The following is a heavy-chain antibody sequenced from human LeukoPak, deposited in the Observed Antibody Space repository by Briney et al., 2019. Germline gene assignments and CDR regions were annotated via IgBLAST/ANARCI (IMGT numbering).Heavy chain of an antibody. CDR2: IYPGDSDT. CDR3: ARSYGDYGDPPPGYGMDV. Sequence: LGESLKISCKGSGYSFTSYWIGWVRQMPGKGLEWMGIIYPGDSDTRYSPSFQGQVTISADKSISTAYLQWSSLKASDTAMYYCARSYGDYGDPPPGYGMDVWGQGTTVTVSS. CDR1: GYSFTSYW. V-gene: IGHV5-51*01. D-gene: IGHD4-17*01. J-gene: IGHJ6*02.